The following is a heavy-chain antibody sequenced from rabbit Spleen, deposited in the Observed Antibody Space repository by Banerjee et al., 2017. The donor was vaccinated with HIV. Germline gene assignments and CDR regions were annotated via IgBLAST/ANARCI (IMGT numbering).Heavy chain of an antibody. V-gene: IGHV1S45*01. CDR3: AKMRYGSYGYFDL. J-gene: IGHJ4*01. Sequence: QEQLEESGGDLVKPEGSLTLTCTASGFSFSSGYWICWVRQAPGKGLEWIGCIYAGSSGTTYYASWTKGRFTISKTSSTTVTLQMTSLIAADTATYFCAKMRYGSYGYFDLWGPGTLVTVS. D-gene: IGHD6-1*01. CDR1: GFSFSSGYW. CDR2: IYAGSSGTT.